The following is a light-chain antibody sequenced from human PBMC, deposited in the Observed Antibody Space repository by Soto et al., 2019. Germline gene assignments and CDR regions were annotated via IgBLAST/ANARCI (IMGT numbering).Light chain of an antibody. Sequence: EIVLTQSPATLSLSPGERATLSCRASQSVNNYLVWYQQKPGQAPRLLIYDASNMATGIPDRFSGSVSGTDFTLTIISLEPEDFAVYYCQHRSTGPIPFGQGTRLDIK. CDR2: DAS. CDR3: QHRSTGPIP. V-gene: IGKV3-11*01. CDR1: QSVNNY. J-gene: IGKJ5*01.